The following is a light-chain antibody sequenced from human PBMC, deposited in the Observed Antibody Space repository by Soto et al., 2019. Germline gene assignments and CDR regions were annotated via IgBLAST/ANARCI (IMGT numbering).Light chain of an antibody. CDR2: DVS. CDR3: QQYKSYSGT. CDR1: QSISTW. J-gene: IGKJ1*01. V-gene: IGKV1-5*01. Sequence: DIQMTQSPSTLSASVGDRVTITCRASQSISTWLAWYQQKPGKAPNLLIHDVSSLESGVPSRFSGSGSGTAFPFTIGRPQPEDFETYYCQQYKSYSGTFGQGTKVEIK.